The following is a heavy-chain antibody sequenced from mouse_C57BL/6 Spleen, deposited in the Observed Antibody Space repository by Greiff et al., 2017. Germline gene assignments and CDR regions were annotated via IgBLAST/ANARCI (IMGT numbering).Heavy chain of an antibody. CDR3: ARNSGYGNYVPYWYFDV. CDR2: IWTGGGT. D-gene: IGHD2-1*01. CDR1: GFSLTSYA. V-gene: IGHV2-9-1*01. J-gene: IGHJ1*03. Sequence: QVQLQESGPGLVAPSQSLSITCTVSGFSLTSYAISWVRQPPGKGLEWLGVIWTGGGTNYNSALKSRLSISKDNSKSQVFLKMNSLQTDDTARYYCARNSGYGNYVPYWYFDVWGTGTTVTVSS.